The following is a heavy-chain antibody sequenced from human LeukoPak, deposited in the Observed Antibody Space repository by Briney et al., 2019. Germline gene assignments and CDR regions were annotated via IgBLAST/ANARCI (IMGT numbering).Heavy chain of an antibody. CDR2: ISGSGGSR. Sequence: GGSLRPSCAASGFTFSSTAMCWVRQAPGKGLEWLSAISGSGGSRYYAGSLKGRFTISRDNSKSTLYLQMNSLSGEDMAVYYCAKSSPIAAAGEVSDFWGQGTLVTVSS. CDR1: GFTFSSTA. CDR3: AKSSPIAAAGEVSDF. V-gene: IGHV3-23*01. D-gene: IGHD6-13*01. J-gene: IGHJ4*02.